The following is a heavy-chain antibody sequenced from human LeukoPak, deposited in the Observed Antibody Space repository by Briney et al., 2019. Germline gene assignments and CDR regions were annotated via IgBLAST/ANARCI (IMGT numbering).Heavy chain of an antibody. D-gene: IGHD4-17*01. V-gene: IGHV3-48*03. J-gene: IGHJ4*02. CDR2: ISSSGSTI. CDR1: GFTFSSYE. Sequence: GGSLRLSCAASGFTFSSYEMNWVRQAPGKGLEWVSYISSSGSTIYYADSVKGRFTISRDNAKNSLNLQMNSLRAEDTAVYYCARDTVTLGYFDYWGQGTLVTVSS. CDR3: ARDTVTLGYFDY.